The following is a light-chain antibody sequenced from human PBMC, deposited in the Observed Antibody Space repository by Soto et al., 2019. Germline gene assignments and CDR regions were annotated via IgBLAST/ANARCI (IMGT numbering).Light chain of an antibody. J-gene: IGKJ2*01. CDR2: LGS. V-gene: IGKV2-28*01. CDR1: QTLLHSNGYTY. Sequence: IALTQSPLSLSVTPGEPASISYRSSQTLLHSNGYTYLNWYLQKPGQSPQLLIYLGSNRASGVPDRFSGSGSGTDFTLKINRVQAEDVGVFYCMQGLRPMYTFGQGTKLEIK. CDR3: MQGLRPMYT.